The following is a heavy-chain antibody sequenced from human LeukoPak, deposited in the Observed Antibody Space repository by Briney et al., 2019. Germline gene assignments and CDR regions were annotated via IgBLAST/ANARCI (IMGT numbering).Heavy chain of an antibody. Sequence: GGSLRLSCAASGFTFSSYSMSWVRQAPGKGLEWVSSISSSSSYIYYADSVKGRFTISRDNAKNSLYLQMNSLRAEDTAVYYCARVGYYYGSGFDYWGQGTLVTVSS. J-gene: IGHJ4*02. D-gene: IGHD3-10*01. V-gene: IGHV3-21*01. CDR1: GFTFSSYS. CDR2: ISSSSSYI. CDR3: ARVGYYYGSGFDY.